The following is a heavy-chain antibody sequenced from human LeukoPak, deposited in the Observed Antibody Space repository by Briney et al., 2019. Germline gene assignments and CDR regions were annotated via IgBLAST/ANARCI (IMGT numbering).Heavy chain of an antibody. D-gene: IGHD6-19*01. CDR3: ARDQGYSSGWTYFDY. CDR2: IYSGGST. V-gene: IGHV3-53*01. J-gene: IGHJ4*02. Sequence: GGSLRLSCAASGFTVSSNYMSWVRQAPGKGLEWVSVIYSGGSTYYADSVKGRFTISRDNSKNTLYLQMNSLRAEDTAVYYCARDQGYSSGWTYFDYWGQGTLVTVSS. CDR1: GFTVSSNY.